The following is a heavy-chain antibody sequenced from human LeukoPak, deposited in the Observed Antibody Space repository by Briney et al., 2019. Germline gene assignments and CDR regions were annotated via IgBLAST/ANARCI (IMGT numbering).Heavy chain of an antibody. CDR3: ARDRGYYYFDY. Sequence: GGSLRLSCEASGFSFSSYWMTWVRQPPGKGPEWVANIRQDESERYSADSVKGRFTISRDNAKKSVYLHMSSLRAEDTALYYCARDRGYYYFDYWGQGTLVTVSS. D-gene: IGHD5-18*01. V-gene: IGHV3-7*01. CDR1: GFSFSSYW. J-gene: IGHJ4*02. CDR2: IRQDESER.